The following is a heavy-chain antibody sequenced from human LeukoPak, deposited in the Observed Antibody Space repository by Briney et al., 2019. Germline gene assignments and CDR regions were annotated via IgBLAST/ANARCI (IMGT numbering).Heavy chain of an antibody. V-gene: IGHV4-61*02. CDR2: IYTSGST. D-gene: IGHD6-19*01. J-gene: IGHJ6*03. Sequence: TSETLSLTCTVSGGSISSGSYYWSWIRQPAGKGLEWIGRIYTSGSTNYNPSLKSRVTISVDTSKNQFSLKLSSVTAADTAVYYCARDLYSSGWYPYMDVWGKGTTVTVSS. CDR1: GGSISSGSYY. CDR3: ARDLYSSGWYPYMDV.